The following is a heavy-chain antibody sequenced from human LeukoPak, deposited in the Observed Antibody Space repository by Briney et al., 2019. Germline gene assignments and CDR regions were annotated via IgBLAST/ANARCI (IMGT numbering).Heavy chain of an antibody. CDR2: ISGSGGST. CDR1: GFTFSSYW. J-gene: IGHJ6*03. V-gene: IGHV3-23*01. D-gene: IGHD3-3*01. Sequence: PGGSLRLSCAASGFTFSSYWMTWVRQAPGKGLEWVSAISGSGGSTYYADSVKGRFTISRDNSKNTLYLQMNSLRAEDTAVYYCAKTYYDFWSGRSTFYMDVWGKGTTATVSS. CDR3: AKTYYDFWSGRSTFYMDV.